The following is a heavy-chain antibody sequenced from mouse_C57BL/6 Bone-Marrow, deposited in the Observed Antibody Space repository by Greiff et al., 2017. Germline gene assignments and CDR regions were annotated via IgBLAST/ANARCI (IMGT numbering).Heavy chain of an antibody. CDR3: GASSTTVVAVDY. Sequence: VQLQESGAELVRPGASVKLSCKASGYTFTDYYINWVKQRPGQGLEWIARIYPGSGNTYYNEKFKGKATLTAEKSSSNAYMQLSSLTSGDSAVYVCGASSTTVVAVDYWGQGTTLTVSS. CDR2: IYPGSGNT. J-gene: IGHJ2*01. CDR1: GYTFTDYY. D-gene: IGHD1-1*01. V-gene: IGHV1-76*01.